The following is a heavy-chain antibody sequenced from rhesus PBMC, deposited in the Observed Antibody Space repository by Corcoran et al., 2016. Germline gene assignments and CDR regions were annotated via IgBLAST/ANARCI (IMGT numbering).Heavy chain of an antibody. CDR2: IDGNRSNT. CDR1: GGSISGYY. Sequence: QVKLQQWGEGLVKPSETLSLTCAVYGGSISGYYWSWIRQPPGKGLEWIGNIDGNRSNTNSNPSPKIRVTISKDTAKNQFSLKLRFVTAADTAVYYCASRATGTTAGFDYWGQGVLVTVSS. V-gene: IGHV4-73*01. CDR3: ASRATGTTAGFDY. D-gene: IGHD1-26*01. J-gene: IGHJ4*01.